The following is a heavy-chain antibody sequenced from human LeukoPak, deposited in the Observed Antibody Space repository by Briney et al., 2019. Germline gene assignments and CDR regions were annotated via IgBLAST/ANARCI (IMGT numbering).Heavy chain of an antibody. V-gene: IGHV3-48*01. J-gene: IGHJ5*02. Sequence: GGSLRLSCAASGFTFSSYSMNWVRQAPGKGLEWVSYISSSSSTIYYADSVKGRFTISRDNAKNSLYLQMNSLRAEDTAVYYCARGGAHCSGGSCYLNWFDPWGQGTLVAVSS. CDR1: GFTFSSYS. D-gene: IGHD2-15*01. CDR3: ARGGAHCSGGSCYLNWFDP. CDR2: ISSSSSTI.